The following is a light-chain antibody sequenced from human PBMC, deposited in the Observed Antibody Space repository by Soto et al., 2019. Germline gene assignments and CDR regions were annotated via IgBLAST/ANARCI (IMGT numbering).Light chain of an antibody. CDR1: QGIRDS. J-gene: IGKJ2*01. V-gene: IGKV1-16*01. CDR3: QQYDRYPHT. Sequence: DIQMTQSPSSLSAFVGDRVTITCRASQGIRDSLAWFQQRPGRAPKSLISSASNLQRGVPSRFSGSGSGTDFTLTITNLQPEDFATYYCQQYDRYPHTFGQGTKLQIK. CDR2: SAS.